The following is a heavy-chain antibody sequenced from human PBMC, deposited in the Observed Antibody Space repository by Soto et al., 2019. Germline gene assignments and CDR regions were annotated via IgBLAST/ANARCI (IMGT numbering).Heavy chain of an antibody. V-gene: IGHV3-30*03. D-gene: IGHD3-10*01. CDR1: GFTFSSYG. CDR2: ISYDGSNK. Sequence: LRLSCAASGFTFSSYGMHWVRQAPGKGLEWVAVISYDGSNKYYADSVKGRFTISRDNSKNTLYLQMNSLRAEDTAVYFCARDLCPLGSGSPCPRYGLDFWGQGTTVTVSS. CDR3: ARDLCPLGSGSPCPRYGLDF. J-gene: IGHJ6*02.